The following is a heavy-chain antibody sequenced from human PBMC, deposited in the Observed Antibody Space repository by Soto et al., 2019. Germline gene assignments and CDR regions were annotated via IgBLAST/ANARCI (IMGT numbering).Heavy chain of an antibody. D-gene: IGHD5-12*01. CDR1: GYTFTSYY. CDR2: INPSGGST. CDR3: ARGMVASYYYYYGMDV. V-gene: IGHV1-46*01. J-gene: IGHJ6*02. Sequence: GASVKVSCKASGYTFTSYYMHWVRQAPGQGLEWMGIINPSGGSTSYAQKFQGRVTMTRDTSTSTVYMELSSLRSEDTAVYYCARGMVASYYYYYGMDVWGQGTTVTVSS.